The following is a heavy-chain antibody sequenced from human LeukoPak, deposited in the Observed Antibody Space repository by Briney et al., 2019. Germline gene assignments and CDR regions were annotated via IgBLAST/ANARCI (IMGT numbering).Heavy chain of an antibody. D-gene: IGHD6-19*01. Sequence: GRSLRLSCAASGFTFTSYAMSWVRQAPGKGLDWVSAVSGNGGNTYYTDSVKGRFTISRDNSKNTLYLQMNSLRAEDTGVYHCAKPPRGWTRGGFDYWGQGTLVTVSS. CDR1: GFTFTSYA. CDR3: AKPPRGWTRGGFDY. J-gene: IGHJ4*02. V-gene: IGHV3-23*01. CDR2: VSGNGGNT.